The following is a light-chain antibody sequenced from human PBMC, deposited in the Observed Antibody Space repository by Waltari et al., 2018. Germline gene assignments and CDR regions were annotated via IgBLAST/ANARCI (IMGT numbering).Light chain of an antibody. J-gene: IGKJ2*01. CDR3: MQAVQTRT. CDR2: LGS. V-gene: IGKV2-28*01. CDR1: QSLLHSNGYYY. Sequence: DIVMTQSPLSLPVTPGEPASISCRSSQSLLHSNGYYYLDWYLQKPGQSPQLLIYLGSNRASGVPDRFSGSGSGTDFTLKISRVEAEDVGVYYCMQAVQTRTFGQGTKQEIK.